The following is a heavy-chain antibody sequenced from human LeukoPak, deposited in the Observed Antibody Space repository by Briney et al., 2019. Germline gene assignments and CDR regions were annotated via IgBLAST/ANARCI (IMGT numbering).Heavy chain of an antibody. V-gene: IGHV1-69*13. D-gene: IGHD5-18*01. CDR1: GGTFSSYA. J-gene: IGHJ4*02. CDR2: IIPIFGTA. CDR3: ARSGYSYGYAFDC. Sequence: GASVKVSCKASGGTFSSYAISWVRQAPGQGLEWMGGIIPIFGTANYAQKFQGRVTITADESTSTAYMELSSLRSEDTAVYYCARSGYSYGYAFDCWGQGTLVTVSS.